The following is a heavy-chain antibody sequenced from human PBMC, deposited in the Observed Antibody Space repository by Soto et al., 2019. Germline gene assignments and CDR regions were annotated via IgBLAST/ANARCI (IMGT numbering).Heavy chain of an antibody. J-gene: IGHJ3*01. CDR2: IYYSGST. D-gene: IGHD3-10*01. V-gene: IGHV4-59*01. CDR1: GGSISSYY. CDR3: ARVWGGAFDF. Sequence: PSETLSLTCTVSGGSISSYYWSWIRQPPGKGLEWIGYIYYSGSTNYNPSLKSRVTISVDTSKNQFSLKLSSVTAADTAVYYGARVWGGAFDFWGKGTMVTVAS.